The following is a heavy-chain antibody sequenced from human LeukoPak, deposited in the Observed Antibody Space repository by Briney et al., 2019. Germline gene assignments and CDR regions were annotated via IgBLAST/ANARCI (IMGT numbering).Heavy chain of an antibody. CDR1: GYTFTSYG. CDR2: ISAYNGNT. V-gene: IGHV1-18*01. CDR3: ARDRTSSQWLGPFDP. D-gene: IGHD6-19*01. J-gene: IGHJ5*02. Sequence: ASVKVSCKASGYTFTSYGISWVRQAPGQGLEWMGWISAYNGNTNYAQKLQGRVTMTTDTSTSTAYMELRSLRSDDTAVYYCARDRTSSQWLGPFDPWGQGTLVTVSS.